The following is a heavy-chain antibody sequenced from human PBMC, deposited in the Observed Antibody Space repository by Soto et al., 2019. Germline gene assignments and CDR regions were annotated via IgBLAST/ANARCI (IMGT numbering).Heavy chain of an antibody. V-gene: IGHV4-59*08. CDR2: IYYSGST. CDR1: GGSINSYY. Sequence: SETLSLTCTVSGGSINSYYWSWIRQPPGKGLEWIGYIYYSGSTNYNPSLKSRVTISVDTSKNQFSLKLNSMTAADTAVYYCARHNYGSGSTYFDYWGQGTLVTVSS. J-gene: IGHJ4*02. CDR3: ARHNYGSGSTYFDY. D-gene: IGHD3-10*01.